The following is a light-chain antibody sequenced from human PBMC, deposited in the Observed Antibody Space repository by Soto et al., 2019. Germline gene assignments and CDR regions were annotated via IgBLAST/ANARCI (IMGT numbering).Light chain of an antibody. J-gene: IGKJ4*01. CDR3: QQLSRYPLT. V-gene: IGKV1-5*01. CDR1: QSISSW. CDR2: DAS. Sequence: DIQMTQSPSTLSASVGDRVTITCRASQSISSWLAWYQQKPGKAPKLLIYDASNLESGVPPRFSGSGSETEFSLTIRALQPEDFATYYCQQLSRYPLTLGGGTKVDIK.